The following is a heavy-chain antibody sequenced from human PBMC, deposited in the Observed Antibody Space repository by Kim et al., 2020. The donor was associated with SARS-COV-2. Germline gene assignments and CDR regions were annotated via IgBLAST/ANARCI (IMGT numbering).Heavy chain of an antibody. D-gene: IGHD3-16*01. CDR2: SSSTR. CDR3: AILGGSDY. V-gene: IGHV3-48*01. Sequence: SSSTRSYAESVKGRFTISRDNAKNSLYLQMNSLRAEDTAVYYCAILGGSDYWGQGTLVTVSS. J-gene: IGHJ4*02.